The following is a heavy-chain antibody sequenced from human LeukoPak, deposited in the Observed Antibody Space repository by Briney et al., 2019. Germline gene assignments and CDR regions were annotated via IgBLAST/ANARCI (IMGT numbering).Heavy chain of an antibody. CDR2: INSDGSST. Sequence: GGSLRLSCAASGFTFSNYWMHWVRQAPGKGLVWVSRINSDGSSTTSADSVKGRFTISRDNAKNTLYLQMNSLRAEDTAVYYSAKGEATVIDYWGQGTLVTVSS. CDR1: GFTFSNYW. CDR3: AKGEATVIDY. J-gene: IGHJ4*02. D-gene: IGHD4-17*01. V-gene: IGHV3-74*01.